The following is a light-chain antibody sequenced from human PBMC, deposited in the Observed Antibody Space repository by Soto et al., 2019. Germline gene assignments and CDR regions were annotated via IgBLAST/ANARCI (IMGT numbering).Light chain of an antibody. CDR3: SSYPSSSTPV. CDR1: SSDVGGYNY. CDR2: EVT. V-gene: IGLV2-14*01. Sequence: QSALTQPASVSGSPGQSITISCTGTSSDVGGYNYVSWYQQHPGKAPKLMIYEVTNRPSGVSNRFSGSKSGNTASLTIFGLQAEDEAHYYCSSYPSSSTPVFGGGTKLTVL. J-gene: IGLJ3*02.